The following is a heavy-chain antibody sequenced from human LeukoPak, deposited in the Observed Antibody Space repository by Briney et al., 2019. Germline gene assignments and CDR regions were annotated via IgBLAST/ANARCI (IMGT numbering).Heavy chain of an antibody. CDR1: GGTFSSYA. J-gene: IGHJ6*02. CDR3: ASXXGGFXXYGLDV. V-gene: IGHV1-69*13. Sequence: SVKVSCKASGGTFSSYAISWVRQAPGQGLEWMGGIIPIFGTANYAQKFQGRVTITADESTSTAYMELSSLRSEDAAVYYCASXXGGFXXYGLDVWGQXTXXXVSS. D-gene: IGHD3-16*01. CDR2: IIPIFGTA.